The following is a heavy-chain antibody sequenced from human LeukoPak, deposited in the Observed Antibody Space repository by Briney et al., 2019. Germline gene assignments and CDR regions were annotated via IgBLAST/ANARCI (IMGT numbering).Heavy chain of an antibody. J-gene: IGHJ4*02. CDR1: GGPINNQY. V-gene: IGHV4-59*11. D-gene: IGHD5-18*01. CDR3: ARDQVGYGLDY. Sequence: PSETLSLTCIVSGGPINNQYWSWIRQPPGQGLEWIGYIFDTGNTNYNPSLKSRVAISLDTSKNQFSLKLRSVTAEDTAVYYCARDQVGYGLDYWGQGTLVTVSS. CDR2: IFDTGNT.